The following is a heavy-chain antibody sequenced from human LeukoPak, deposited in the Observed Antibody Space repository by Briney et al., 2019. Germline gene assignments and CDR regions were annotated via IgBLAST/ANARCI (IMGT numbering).Heavy chain of an antibody. J-gene: IGHJ4*02. CDR3: ARGRRITMVRGVTNFDY. Sequence: SETLSLTCTVSGGSISSGGHSWSWIRQPPGKGLEWFGEINHSGSTNYNPSLKSRVTISVDTSKNQSSLKLSSVTAADTAVYYCARGRRITMVRGVTNFDYWGQGTLVTVSS. V-gene: IGHV4-39*07. D-gene: IGHD3-10*01. CDR1: GGSISSGGHS. CDR2: INHSGST.